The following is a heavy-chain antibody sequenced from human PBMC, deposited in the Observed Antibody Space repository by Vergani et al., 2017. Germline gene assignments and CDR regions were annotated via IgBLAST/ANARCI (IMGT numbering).Heavy chain of an antibody. CDR2: IYPGDSDV. D-gene: IGHD3-3*01. Sequence: EKQLVQSGSETKKPGESLKISCQAFGYIFSNFWIGWVRPRPGRGLEWMGIIYPGDSDVRYSPSFQGQVTMSVDKSLSTAYLQWSSLKASDTATYYCAKTHDFSSLYSSYNWFDPWGQGTQVTVSS. J-gene: IGHJ5*02. CDR1: GYIFSNFW. V-gene: IGHV5-51*01. CDR3: AKTHDFSSLYSSYNWFDP.